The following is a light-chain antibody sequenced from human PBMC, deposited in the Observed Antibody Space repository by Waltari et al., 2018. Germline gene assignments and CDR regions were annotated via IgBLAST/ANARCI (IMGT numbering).Light chain of an antibody. Sequence: QSVLIQPPSVSGTPGQRVTSSCSEGSCHIGSNYVSWYEHLPGTAPKLLIYRNDQRPSGVPDRFSGSKSGTSASLAISGLRSEDEADFYCATWDDSLGGAIFGPGTKVTVL. CDR2: RND. CDR3: ATWDDSLGGAI. V-gene: IGLV1-47*01. CDR1: SCHIGSNY. J-gene: IGLJ1*01.